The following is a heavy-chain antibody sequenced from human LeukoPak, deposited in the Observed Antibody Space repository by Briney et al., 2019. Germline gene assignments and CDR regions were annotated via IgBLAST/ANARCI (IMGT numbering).Heavy chain of an antibody. CDR2: ISYDGSKK. CDR1: GFTFSSYA. J-gene: IGHJ6*02. D-gene: IGHD6-13*01. CDR3: AGTAAAGRGYYYYGMDV. Sequence: PGRSLRLSCAASGFTFSSYAMHWVRQAPGKGLEWVAVISYDGSKKYYADSVKGRFTISRDDSKNTLYLQMNSLRADDTAVYYCAGTAAAGRGYYYYGMDVWGQGTTVTVSS. V-gene: IGHV3-30*04.